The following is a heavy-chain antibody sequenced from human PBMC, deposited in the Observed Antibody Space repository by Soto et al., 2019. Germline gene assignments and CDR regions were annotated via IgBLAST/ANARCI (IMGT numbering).Heavy chain of an antibody. D-gene: IGHD5-18*01. CDR1: GYTFTSYG. V-gene: IGHV1-18*01. Sequence: ASVKVSCKASGYTFTSYGISWVRQAPGQGLEWMGWISAYNGNTNYAQKLQGRVTMTTDTSTGTAYMELRSLRSDDTAVYYCATAGGYSYGRSGYYYYGMDVWGQGTTVTVSS. CDR2: ISAYNGNT. CDR3: ATAGGYSYGRSGYYYYGMDV. J-gene: IGHJ6*02.